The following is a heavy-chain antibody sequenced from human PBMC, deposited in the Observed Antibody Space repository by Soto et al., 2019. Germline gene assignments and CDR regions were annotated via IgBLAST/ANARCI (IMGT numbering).Heavy chain of an antibody. J-gene: IGHJ6*02. V-gene: IGHV3-64D*06. Sequence: PGGSLRLSCAASGFTFSSYSMNWVRQAPGKGLEWVSSISSNGGSTYYADSVKGRFTITRDNSKNTLYLQMSSLRAEDTAVYYCVKGDTAMATAGYYYYGMDVWGQGTTVTVSS. CDR3: VKGDTAMATAGYYYYGMDV. D-gene: IGHD5-18*01. CDR2: ISSNGGST. CDR1: GFTFSSYS.